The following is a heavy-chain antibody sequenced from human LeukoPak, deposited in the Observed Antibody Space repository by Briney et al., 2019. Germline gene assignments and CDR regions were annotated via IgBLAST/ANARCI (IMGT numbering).Heavy chain of an antibody. D-gene: IGHD3-22*01. J-gene: IGHJ4*02. Sequence: QPGGSLRLSCAASGFTFSSYWMHWVRQAPGKGLVWVSRISSDGRSASYADSVKGRFTISRDDSKNTLYLQMNSLKTEDTAVYYCTTVPSSYDSSGYYYGFYWGQGTLVTVSS. CDR1: GFTFSSYW. CDR2: ISSDGRSA. CDR3: TTVPSSYDSSGYYYGFY. V-gene: IGHV3-74*01.